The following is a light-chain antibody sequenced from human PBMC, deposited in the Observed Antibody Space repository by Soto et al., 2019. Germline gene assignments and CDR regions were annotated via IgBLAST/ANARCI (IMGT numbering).Light chain of an antibody. CDR1: QSISSY. Sequence: DIQMTQSPSSLSASVGDRVTITCRASQSISSYLNWYQQKPGKAPKLLIYAASSLQSGVPSRFSGSRSRTDFTLTISSLQPEDFATYYCQQSYSTPLTFGPGTKVDIK. CDR3: QQSYSTPLT. CDR2: AAS. V-gene: IGKV1-39*01. J-gene: IGKJ3*01.